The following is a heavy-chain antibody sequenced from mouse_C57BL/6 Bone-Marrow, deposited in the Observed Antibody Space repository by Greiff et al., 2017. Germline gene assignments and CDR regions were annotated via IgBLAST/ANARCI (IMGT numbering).Heavy chain of an antibody. CDR3: ARHGMVTRAWFAY. CDR2: ISSGGSYT. Sequence: VMLVESGGDLVKPGGSLKLSCAASGFTFSSYGMSWVRQTPDKRLEWVATISSGGSYTYYPDSVKGRFTISRDNAKNTLYLQMSSLKSEDTAMYYCARHGMVTRAWFAYWGQGTLVTVSA. J-gene: IGHJ3*01. V-gene: IGHV5-6*01. CDR1: GFTFSSYG. D-gene: IGHD2-3*01.